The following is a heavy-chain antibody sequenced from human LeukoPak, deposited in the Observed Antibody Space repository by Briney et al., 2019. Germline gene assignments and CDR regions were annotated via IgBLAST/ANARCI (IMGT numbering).Heavy chain of an antibody. J-gene: IGHJ4*02. D-gene: IGHD5-18*01. CDR1: GVSISSYY. V-gene: IGHV4-59*01. Sequence: SETLSLTCRVSGVSISSYYWGWIRQPPGKRLQWIGYVSNSGRTDYNPSLKSRVTISIDTSRNQFSLRLRSVTAADTAVYFCAREDDRYGRIDYWGRGTLVTATS. CDR3: AREDDRYGRIDY. CDR2: VSNSGRT.